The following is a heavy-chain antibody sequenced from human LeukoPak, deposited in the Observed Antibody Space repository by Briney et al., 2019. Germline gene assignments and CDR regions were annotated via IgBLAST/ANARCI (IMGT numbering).Heavy chain of an antibody. J-gene: IGHJ4*02. CDR2: ISGGGGST. CDR3: AKGGKWDVTPFDY. Sequence: GGSLRLSCAASGFTFSTYSMNWVRQAPGKGLEWVSTISGGGGSTYYADSVKGRFTISRDNSKNTLYLQVNSLRAEDTAVYYCAKGGKWDVTPFDYWGQGTLVTVSS. V-gene: IGHV3-23*01. D-gene: IGHD1-26*01. CDR1: GFTFSTYS.